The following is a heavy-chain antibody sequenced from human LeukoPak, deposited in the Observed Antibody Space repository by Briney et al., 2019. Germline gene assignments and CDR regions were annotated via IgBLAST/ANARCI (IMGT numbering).Heavy chain of an antibody. D-gene: IGHD3-3*01. V-gene: IGHV4-39*01. Sequence: PSETLSLTCTVSGGSISSSSYYWGWIRQPPGKGLEWIGSIYYSGSTYCNPSLKSRVTISVDTSKNQFSLKLSSVTAADTAVYYCARGDLLTIFGVVAEYFQHWGQGTLVTVSS. CDR2: IYYSGST. CDR1: GGSISSSSYY. J-gene: IGHJ1*01. CDR3: ARGDLLTIFGVVAEYFQH.